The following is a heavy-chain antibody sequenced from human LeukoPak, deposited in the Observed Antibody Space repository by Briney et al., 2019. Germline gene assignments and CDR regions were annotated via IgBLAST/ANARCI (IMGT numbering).Heavy chain of an antibody. D-gene: IGHD5-24*01. J-gene: IGHJ4*02. Sequence: ASVKVSCQASGYTFTSYGLSWVRQAPGQGLEWMGWISAYNGNTNYAGKLQGRVTITTDTSTRTAYMELRRLRSDDTAVYYCARERWLHYFDYWGQGTLVTVSS. CDR2: ISAYNGNT. CDR1: GYTFTSYG. V-gene: IGHV1-18*01. CDR3: ARERWLHYFDY.